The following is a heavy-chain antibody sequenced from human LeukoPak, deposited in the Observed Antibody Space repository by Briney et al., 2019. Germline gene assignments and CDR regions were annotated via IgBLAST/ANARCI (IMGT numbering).Heavy chain of an antibody. CDR3: ARVPTGHYDSSGYYYEPLPNWFDP. V-gene: IGHV3-11*01. CDR1: GFTLSDYY. Sequence: GGSLRFSCAAAGFTLSDYYMSWLRQAPGKGVEWGSYISSSGSTIYYADSVKGRFTISRDNAKNSLYLQMNSLSAEDTAVYYCARVPTGHYDSSGYYYEPLPNWFDPWGQGTLVTVSS. CDR2: ISSSGSTI. J-gene: IGHJ5*02. D-gene: IGHD3-22*01.